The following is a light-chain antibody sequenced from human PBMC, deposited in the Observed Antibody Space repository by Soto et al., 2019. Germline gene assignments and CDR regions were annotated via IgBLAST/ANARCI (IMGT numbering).Light chain of an antibody. CDR1: SSKIGSNF. Sequence: QSVLTQPPSASGTPGQRVTISCSGRSSKIGSNFVYWYQHLPGTAPKLVIYRNRQRPSGVPDRFSGSKSGTSASLAISGLQSEDEADYYCAGWDDSLSGYVFGPGTKLTVL. V-gene: IGLV1-47*01. J-gene: IGLJ1*01. CDR2: RNR. CDR3: AGWDDSLSGYV.